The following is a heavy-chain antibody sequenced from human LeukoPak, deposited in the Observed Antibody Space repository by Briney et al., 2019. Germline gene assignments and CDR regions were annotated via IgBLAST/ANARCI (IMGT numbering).Heavy chain of an antibody. V-gene: IGHV3-48*01. CDR1: GFTFSSYS. CDR2: ISSSSGTI. D-gene: IGHD3-10*02. CDR3: AELGITMIGGV. J-gene: IGHJ6*04. Sequence: PGGSLRLSCAASGFTFSSYSMNWVRQAPGKGLEWVSYISSSSGTIYYADSVKGRFTISRDKAKNSLYLQMNSLRAEDTAVYYCAELGITMIGGVWGKGTTVTISS.